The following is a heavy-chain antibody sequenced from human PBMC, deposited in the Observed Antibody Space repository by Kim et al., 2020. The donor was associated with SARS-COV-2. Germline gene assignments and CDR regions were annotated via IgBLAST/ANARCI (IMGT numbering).Heavy chain of an antibody. J-gene: IGHJ4*02. D-gene: IGHD5-12*01. Sequence: YSRTYQGRVTITRDTSASTAYMELSSLRSEDTAVYYCARSPDIVATISLDYWGQGTLVTVSS. V-gene: IGHV1-3*01. CDR3: ARSPDIVATISLDY.